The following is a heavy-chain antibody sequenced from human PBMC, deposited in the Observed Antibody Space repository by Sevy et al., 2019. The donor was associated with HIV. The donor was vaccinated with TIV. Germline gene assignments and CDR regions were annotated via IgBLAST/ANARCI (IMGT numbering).Heavy chain of an antibody. CDR2: ISTESTYI. J-gene: IGHJ6*02. Sequence: GGSLRLSCAASGFTFRSYSMNWVRQAPGKGLEWISFISTESTYIYYADSLKGRFTISRDNAKNSLFLQMNSLRAEDTAVYYCARINCTNGVCFQGYYYYAMDVWGQGTTVTVSS. CDR1: GFTFRSYS. CDR3: ARINCTNGVCFQGYYYYAMDV. D-gene: IGHD2-8*01. V-gene: IGHV3-21*01.